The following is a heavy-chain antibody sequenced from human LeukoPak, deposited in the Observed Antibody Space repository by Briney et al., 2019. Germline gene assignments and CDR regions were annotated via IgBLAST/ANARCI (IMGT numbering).Heavy chain of an antibody. V-gene: IGHV3-7*01. CDR3: ARVYGGGSYYTDY. CDR1: GFTFSNYW. CDR2: IKQDGSEK. D-gene: IGHD3-10*01. J-gene: IGHJ4*02. Sequence: GGSLRLSCAVSGFTFSNYWMSWVRQAPGKGLEWVANIKQDGSEKYYVDSVKGRFTVSRDNAKNSLYLQMNSLGVEGTAVYYCARVYGGGSYYTDYWGQGTLVTVSS.